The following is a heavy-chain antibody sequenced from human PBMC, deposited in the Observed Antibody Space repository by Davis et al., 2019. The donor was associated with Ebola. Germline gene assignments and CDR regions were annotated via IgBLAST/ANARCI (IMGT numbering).Heavy chain of an antibody. CDR3: AREGGRYYDSSGYVFDI. D-gene: IGHD3-22*01. CDR2: INPITGGT. V-gene: IGHV1-46*01. CDR1: GYRFTSYY. Sequence: ASVKVSCKASGYRFTSYYMHWVRQAPGQGLEWMGIINPITGGTSYAQNFQARVNMTRDTSTSTVYMELSSLRSEDTAVYYCAREGGRYYDSSGYVFDIWGQGTMFKVSS. J-gene: IGHJ3*02.